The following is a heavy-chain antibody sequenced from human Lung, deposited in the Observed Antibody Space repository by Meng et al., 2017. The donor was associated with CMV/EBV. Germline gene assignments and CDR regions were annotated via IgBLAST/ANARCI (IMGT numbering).Heavy chain of an antibody. V-gene: IGHV4-59*13. Sequence: SETLSLTCTVSGGSISSYYWSWIRQSPGKGLDWIGFMNYRGSSNYNPSLKSRVTISVDTSKNQFSLKLTSVTAADTAVYYCARDFATGPRGDYFDDWGQGIXV. CDR3: ARDFATGPRGDYFDD. CDR1: GGSISSYY. J-gene: IGHJ4*02. D-gene: IGHD3-16*01. CDR2: MNYRGSS.